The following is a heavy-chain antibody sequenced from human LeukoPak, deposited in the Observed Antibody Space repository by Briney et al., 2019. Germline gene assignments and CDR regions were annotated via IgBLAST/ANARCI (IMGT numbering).Heavy chain of an antibody. J-gene: IGHJ4*02. Sequence: SVKVSCKACGGTVSSYAISWVGQAPGHGLEGMGGVIPIFGTANYAQKFQSSVTITTDESTSTAYMELSTLRSEDTAVYYCARVLPSGGKVAATIGLENWGQGTLLTVSS. V-gene: IGHV1-69*05. CDR3: ARVLPSGGKVAATIGLEN. CDR1: GGTVSSYA. CDR2: VIPIFGTA. D-gene: IGHD2-15*01.